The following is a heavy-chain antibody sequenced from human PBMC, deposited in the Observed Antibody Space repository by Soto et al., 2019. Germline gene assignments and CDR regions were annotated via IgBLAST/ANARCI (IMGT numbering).Heavy chain of an antibody. D-gene: IGHD2-21*02. J-gene: IGHJ5*02. CDR2: IDPSDSYT. V-gene: IGHV5-10-1*01. Sequence: GESLKISCKGSGYSFTSYWISWVRQMPGKGLEWMGRIDPSDSYTNYSPSFQGHVTISADKSISTAYLQWSSLKASDTAMYYCARLSCGGDCYSVRFDPWGQGTMVTVYS. CDR1: GYSFTSYW. CDR3: ARLSCGGDCYSVRFDP.